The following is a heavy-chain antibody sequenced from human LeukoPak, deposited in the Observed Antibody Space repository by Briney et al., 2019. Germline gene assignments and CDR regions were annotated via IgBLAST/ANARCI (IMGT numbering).Heavy chain of an antibody. D-gene: IGHD3-3*01. Sequence: GASVKVSCKASGYTFTGYYMHWGRQAPGQGLEWMGRINPNSGGTNYAQKFQGRVTMTRDTSISTAYMELSRLRSDDTAVYYCAWDKVDDFWSGYSYSFDYWGQGTLVTVSS. V-gene: IGHV1-2*06. CDR1: GYTFTGYY. CDR3: AWDKVDDFWSGYSYSFDY. J-gene: IGHJ4*02. CDR2: INPNSGGT.